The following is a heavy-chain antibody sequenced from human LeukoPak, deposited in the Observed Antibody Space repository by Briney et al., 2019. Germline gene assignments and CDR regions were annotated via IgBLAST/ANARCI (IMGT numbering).Heavy chain of an antibody. Sequence: VASVTVSCKVSGYTLTELSMHWVRQAPGKGLEWMGGFDPEDGETIYAQKFQGRVTMTEDTSTDTAYMELSSLRSEDTAVYYCATVPDSSGYLFDYWGQGTLVTVSS. CDR2: FDPEDGET. V-gene: IGHV1-24*01. D-gene: IGHD3-22*01. CDR1: GYTLTELS. CDR3: ATVPDSSGYLFDY. J-gene: IGHJ4*02.